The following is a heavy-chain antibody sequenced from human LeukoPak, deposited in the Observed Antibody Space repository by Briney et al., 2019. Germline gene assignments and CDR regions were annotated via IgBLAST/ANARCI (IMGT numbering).Heavy chain of an antibody. CDR3: AKGLSPYYYGSGSYSPTWFDP. J-gene: IGHJ5*02. CDR1: GFSFSNYA. D-gene: IGHD3-10*01. Sequence: GGSLRLSCAASGFSFSNYAMSWVRQAPGKGLEWVSAISGSGGSTYYADSVKGRFTISRDNSKNTLYLQMNSLRAEDTAVYYCAKGLSPYYYGSGSYSPTWFDPWGQGTLVTVSS. CDR2: ISGSGGST. V-gene: IGHV3-23*01.